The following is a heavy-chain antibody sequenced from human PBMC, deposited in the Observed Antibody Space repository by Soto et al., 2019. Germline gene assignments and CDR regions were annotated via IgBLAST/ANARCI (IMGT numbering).Heavy chain of an antibody. J-gene: IGHJ6*02. CDR2: LSARGDNT. Sequence: PGGSLRLSCAASGFTFSSYAMSWVRQAPGKGLEWVSTLSARGDNTYYADSVKGRFTISRDNSKNTPYLQMNSLRAEDTAVYFCAKDQNWNIVVYYYYGMDVWGQGTTVTVSS. CDR1: GFTFSSYA. CDR3: AKDQNWNIVVYYYYGMDV. D-gene: IGHD1-1*01. V-gene: IGHV3-23*01.